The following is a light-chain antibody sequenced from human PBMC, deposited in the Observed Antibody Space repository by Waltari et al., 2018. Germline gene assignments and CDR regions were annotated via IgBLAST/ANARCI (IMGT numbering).Light chain of an antibody. V-gene: IGKV3-11*01. CDR2: DTS. Sequence: DTVLTQSPATLSLSPGERATLSCRASQSVRNFLAWYQQKPGQAPRPLIYDTSNRATGIPARFSGSGFGTDFTLTISSLEPEDFAVYYCQQRSNWPLTFGGGTKVEIK. CDR3: QQRSNWPLT. J-gene: IGKJ4*01. CDR1: QSVRNF.